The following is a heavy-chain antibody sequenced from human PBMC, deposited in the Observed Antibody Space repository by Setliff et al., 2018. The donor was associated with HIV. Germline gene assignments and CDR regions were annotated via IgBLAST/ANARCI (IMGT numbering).Heavy chain of an antibody. V-gene: IGHV4-61*09. CDR2: IYTSGST. CDR3: ARASVGATGLYAFEI. Sequence: PSETLSLTCTVSGGSISGGIYYWSWIRQPAGQGLEWIGHIYTSGSTNYSLSVKSRVTISVDTSKNQFSLRLNSVTAADTAVYYCARASVGATGLYAFEIWGQGTMVTVSS. J-gene: IGHJ3*02. D-gene: IGHD1-26*01. CDR1: GGSISGGIYY.